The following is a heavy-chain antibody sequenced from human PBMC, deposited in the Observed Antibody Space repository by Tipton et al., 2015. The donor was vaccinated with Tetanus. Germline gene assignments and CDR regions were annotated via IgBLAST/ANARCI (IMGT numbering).Heavy chain of an antibody. CDR2: IYYSGST. Sequence: TLSLTCTVSGDSIGRTSPYWSWIRQPPGKGLEWIGYIYYSGSTYYNPSLKSRVTISIDTSKNQFSLRLSSVTAADTAVYYCSSSPGNQYLAFFDYWGRGTKVTVSS. V-gene: IGHV4-30-4*01. J-gene: IGHJ4*02. CDR3: SSSPGNQYLAFFDY. CDR1: GDSIGRTSPY. D-gene: IGHD3-3*02.